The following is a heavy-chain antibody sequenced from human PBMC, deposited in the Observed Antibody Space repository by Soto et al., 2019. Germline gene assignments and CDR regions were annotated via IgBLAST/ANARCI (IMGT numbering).Heavy chain of an antibody. CDR1: GFTVSSNY. Sequence: EVQLVESGGGLVQPGGSLRLSCAASGFTVSSNYMSWVRQAPGKGLEWVSVIYSGGSTYYADSVKGRFTISRDNSKNRLYIQMNSLRADDRAVYNWARDRPIVVPAAIDYYYYNMDVWGKGSTGTVSS. V-gene: IGHV3-66*01. D-gene: IGHD2-2*01. CDR3: ARDRPIVVPAAIDYYYYNMDV. CDR2: IYSGGST. J-gene: IGHJ6*03.